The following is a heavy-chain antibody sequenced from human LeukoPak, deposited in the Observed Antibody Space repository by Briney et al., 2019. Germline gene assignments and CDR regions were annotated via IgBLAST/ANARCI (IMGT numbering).Heavy chain of an antibody. CDR3: AKGDVAFDY. CDR2: ISGSGGST. J-gene: IGHJ4*02. V-gene: IGHV3-23*01. CDR1: GLTVSDNY. Sequence: GGSLRLSCAASGLTVSDNYMTWVRQAPGKGLEWVSAISGSGGSTYYADSVKGRFTISRDNSKNTLYLQMNSLRAEDTAVYYCAKGDVAFDYWGQGTLVTVSS.